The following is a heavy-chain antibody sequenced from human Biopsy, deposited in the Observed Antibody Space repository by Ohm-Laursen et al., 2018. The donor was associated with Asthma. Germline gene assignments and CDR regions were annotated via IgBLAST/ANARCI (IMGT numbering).Heavy chain of an antibody. Sequence: SSVKVSCKSLGGTFNTYVIGWVRQAPGQGLEWMGGINSVFGTTTYPQKFQDRVTITADDSTSTVYMELSSPRSEDTAVYYCARKAGSCISRTCYSLDFWGQGALVTVSS. V-gene: IGHV1-69*01. CDR1: GGTFNTYV. CDR3: ARKAGSCISRTCYSLDF. D-gene: IGHD2-2*01. CDR2: INSVFGTT. J-gene: IGHJ4*02.